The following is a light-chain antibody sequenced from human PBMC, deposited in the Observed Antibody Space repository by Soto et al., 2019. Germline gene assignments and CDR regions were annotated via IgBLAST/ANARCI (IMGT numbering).Light chain of an antibody. J-gene: IGLJ3*02. CDR2: SNN. V-gene: IGLV1-44*01. CDR1: SSNIGSNT. Sequence: QSVLTQPPSASGTPGQRVTISCSGSSSNIGSNTVSWYQQLPLSAPKLLIYSNNQRPSGVPDRFSGSKSDTSASLAISGLQSEDEADYYCAAWDDSLNGRVFGGGTKLTVL. CDR3: AAWDDSLNGRV.